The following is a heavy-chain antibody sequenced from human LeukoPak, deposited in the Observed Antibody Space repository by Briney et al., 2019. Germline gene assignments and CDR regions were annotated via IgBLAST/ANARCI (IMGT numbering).Heavy chain of an antibody. V-gene: IGHV4-59*08. D-gene: IGHD2-15*01. J-gene: IGHJ6*02. CDR1: GGSISSYY. CDR3: AKLPPGRGGSGFIPHPYYYYGMDV. Sequence: SETLSLTCTVSGGSISSYYWSWIRQPPGKGLEWIGYIYYSGSTNYNPSLKSRVTISVDTSKNQFSLKLSSVTAADTAVYYCAKLPPGRGGSGFIPHPYYYYGMDVWGQGTTVTVSS. CDR2: IYYSGST.